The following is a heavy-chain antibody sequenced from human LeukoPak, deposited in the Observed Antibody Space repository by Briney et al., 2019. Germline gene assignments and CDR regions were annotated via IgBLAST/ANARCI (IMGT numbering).Heavy chain of an antibody. Sequence: PSETLSLTCTVSGGSISSYYWSWIRQPPGKGLEWIGYIYYSGSTNYNPSLKSRVTISVDTSKNQFSLELSSVTAADTAVYYCERDRGYYDSSGYSNGMDVWGQGTAVTVSS. CDR3: ERDRGYYDSSGYSNGMDV. CDR1: GGSISSYY. D-gene: IGHD3-22*01. CDR2: IYYSGST. J-gene: IGHJ6*02. V-gene: IGHV4-59*01.